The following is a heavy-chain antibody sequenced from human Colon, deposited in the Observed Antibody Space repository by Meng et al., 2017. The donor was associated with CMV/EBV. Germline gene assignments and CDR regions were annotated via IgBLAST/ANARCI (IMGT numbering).Heavy chain of an antibody. CDR3: ARDLEWELSFDP. CDR2: IKTDGSTT. D-gene: IGHD1-26*01. V-gene: IGHV3-74*01. Sequence: EVKLVESGVGIVQPGGALILSCAACGFTFSNYLMHWVRQAPGKGLVWVSRIKTDGSTTNYADSVKGRFTISRDNAKNTLYLQMNSLRAEDTAVYYCARDLEWELSFDPWGQGTLVTVSS. J-gene: IGHJ5*02. CDR1: GFTFSNYL.